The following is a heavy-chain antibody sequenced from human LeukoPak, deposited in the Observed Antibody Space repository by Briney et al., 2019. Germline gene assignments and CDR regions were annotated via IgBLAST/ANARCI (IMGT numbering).Heavy chain of an antibody. CDR2: INPNSGGT. V-gene: IGHV1-2*02. J-gene: IGHJ4*02. CDR3: ARATIADSSTYYIDY. Sequence: GASVKVSCKASGYTFSDYYMHWVRQAPGQGLEWMGWINPNSGGTNYAQKFQGRVTMTRDKSISTAYMEVSRLRSDDTAVYYCARATIADSSTYYIDYWGLGTLVTVSS. CDR1: GYTFSDYY. D-gene: IGHD3-22*01.